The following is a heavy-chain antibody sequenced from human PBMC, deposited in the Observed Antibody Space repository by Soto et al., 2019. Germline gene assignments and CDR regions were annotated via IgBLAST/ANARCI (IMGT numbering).Heavy chain of an antibody. J-gene: IGHJ4*02. V-gene: IGHV4-39*01. CDR1: GGSITSSRYY. D-gene: IGHD6-6*01. CDR3: ARSSIAPRLFMYPFAY. Sequence: PSETLSLTCTVSGGSITSSRYYWGWIRQPPGKGLECIGNIYYDGNTYYNPSLKSRVTISVDTSKNQFSLRLSSVTAADTAVYYCARSSIAPRLFMYPFAYWGQGTLVTVSS. CDR2: IYYDGNT.